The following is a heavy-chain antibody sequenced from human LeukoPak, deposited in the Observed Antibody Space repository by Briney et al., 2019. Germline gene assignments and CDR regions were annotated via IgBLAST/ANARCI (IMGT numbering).Heavy chain of an antibody. Sequence: GGSLRLSCAASGFTFSSYAMSWVRQAPGKGLEWVSAIIVIGSSTYYADSVKGRFTISRENSKNTLFLQMNSLSAEDTAVYYCAKDRAQQLVLDFWGQGTLVTVSS. CDR2: IIVIGSST. CDR1: GFTFSSYA. V-gene: IGHV3-23*01. CDR3: AKDRAQQLVLDF. J-gene: IGHJ4*02. D-gene: IGHD6-13*01.